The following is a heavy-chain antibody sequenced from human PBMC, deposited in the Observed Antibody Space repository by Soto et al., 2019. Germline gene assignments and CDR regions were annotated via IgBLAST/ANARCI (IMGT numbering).Heavy chain of an antibody. D-gene: IGHD2-2*01. Sequence: GESLKISCKGSGYSFTSYWIGWVRPMPGKGLEWMGIIYPGDSDTRYRPSFQGQVTISADKSISTAYLQWSRLKASDTAMYYCARRDGGTTDYYYGMDVWGQGTTVTVSS. J-gene: IGHJ6*02. CDR1: GYSFTSYW. CDR3: ARRDGGTTDYYYGMDV. V-gene: IGHV5-51*01. CDR2: IYPGDSDT.